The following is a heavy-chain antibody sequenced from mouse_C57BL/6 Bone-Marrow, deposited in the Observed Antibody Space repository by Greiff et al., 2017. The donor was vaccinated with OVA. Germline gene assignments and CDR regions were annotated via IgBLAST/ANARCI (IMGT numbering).Heavy chain of an antibody. V-gene: IGHV5-4*03. CDR2: ISDGGSYT. J-gene: IGHJ4*01. CDR3: ARGIIVTPMDY. CDR1: GFTFSSYA. Sequence: EVKVVESGGGLVKPGGSLKLSCAASGFTFSSYAMSWVRQTPEKRLEWVATISDGGSYTYYPDNVKGRFTISRDNAKNNLYLQMSHLKSEDTAMYYCARGIIVTPMDYWGQGTSVTVSS. D-gene: IGHD2-5*01.